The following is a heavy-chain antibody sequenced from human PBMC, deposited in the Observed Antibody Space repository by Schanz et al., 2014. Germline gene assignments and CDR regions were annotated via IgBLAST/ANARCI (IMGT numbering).Heavy chain of an antibody. D-gene: IGHD3-10*01. CDR3: ARPALWFGDNCFDP. Sequence: VQLVESGGDLVQPGGSLRLSCSASGFTFSTFAMHWVRQAPGKGLEYISAISNNGDSTYYADSVKDRFTISRDNSKNTLYLQMNSLRAEDTAVYYCARPALWFGDNCFDPWGQGTLVTVSS. CDR1: GFTFSTFA. V-gene: IGHV3-64*04. J-gene: IGHJ5*02. CDR2: ISNNGDST.